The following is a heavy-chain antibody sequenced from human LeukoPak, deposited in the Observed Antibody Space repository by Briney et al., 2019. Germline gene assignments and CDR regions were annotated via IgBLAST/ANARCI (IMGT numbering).Heavy chain of an antibody. D-gene: IGHD3-22*01. V-gene: IGHV3-23*01. J-gene: IGHJ4*02. CDR1: GFTFSSYA. CDR2: ISGSGGST. CDR3: AKALTGIVVVSTNY. Sequence: GGSLRLSCAASGFTFSSYAMSWVRQAPGKGLEWASAISGSGGSTYYADSVKGRFTISRDNSKNTLYLQMNSLRAEDTAVYYCAKALTGIVVVSTNYWGQGTLVTVSS.